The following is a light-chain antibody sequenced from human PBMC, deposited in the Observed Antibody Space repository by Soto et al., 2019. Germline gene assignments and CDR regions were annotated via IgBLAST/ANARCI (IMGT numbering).Light chain of an antibody. J-gene: IGLJ2*01. V-gene: IGLV1-40*01. CDR3: QSYDRSLSVV. CDR2: GNN. CDR1: SSNIGAGSD. Sequence: QSVLTQPPSVSGAPGQRVTISCTGSSSNIGAGSDVHWYQHLPGTAPKLLIYGNNNRPSGVPDRFSGSKSGTSASLGITGLQAEDEADYYCQSYDRSLSVVFGGGTKVTVL.